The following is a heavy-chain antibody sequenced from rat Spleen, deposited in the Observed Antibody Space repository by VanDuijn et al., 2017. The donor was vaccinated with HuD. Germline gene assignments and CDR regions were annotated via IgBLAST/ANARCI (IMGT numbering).Heavy chain of an antibody. CDR1: GFTFSHYD. Sequence: EVQLVESGGGLVQPGRSLKLSCAASGFTFSHYDMAWVRQAPKKGLEWVATISYADTSGHSGTYYRDSVKGRFTISRDNAKSTLSLQMDSLRSEDTATYYCARRHFGYTDYFDYWGQGVMVTVSS. CDR2: ISYADTSGHSGT. J-gene: IGHJ2*01. D-gene: IGHD1-4*01. V-gene: IGHV5-29*01. CDR3: ARRHFGYTDYFDY.